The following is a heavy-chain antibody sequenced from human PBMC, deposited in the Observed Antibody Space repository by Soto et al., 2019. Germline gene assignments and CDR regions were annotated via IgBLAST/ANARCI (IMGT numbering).Heavy chain of an antibody. Sequence: QVQLVQSGAEVKKPGASVKVSCKASGYTFTSYDINWVRQATGQGLEWMGWMNPNSGNTGYAQKFQGRVTMTRNTYISTAYMELSSLRSEDTAVYYCARGRGRTSWNYYYYYCMDVWGPGTTVTVSS. CDR2: MNPNSGNT. D-gene: IGHD2-2*01. J-gene: IGHJ6*02. CDR1: GYTFTSYD. CDR3: ARGRGRTSWNYYYYYCMDV. V-gene: IGHV1-8*01.